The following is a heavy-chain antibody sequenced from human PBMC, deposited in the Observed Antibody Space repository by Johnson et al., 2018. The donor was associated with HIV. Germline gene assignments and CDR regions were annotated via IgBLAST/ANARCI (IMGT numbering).Heavy chain of an antibody. V-gene: IGHV3-23*04. J-gene: IGHJ3*02. D-gene: IGHD1-26*01. CDR3: ARGRPWGWELRRDAFDI. Sequence: EVQLVESGGGLVQPGGSLRLSCAASGFTFSNYAMSWVRQAPGKGLEWLSVLYSDGRTYYADSVKGRFTISRDGSKTTLFLQRNSLRAEDTALYYCARGRPWGWELRRDAFDIWGQGTMVTVSS. CDR1: GFTFSNYA. CDR2: LYSDGRT.